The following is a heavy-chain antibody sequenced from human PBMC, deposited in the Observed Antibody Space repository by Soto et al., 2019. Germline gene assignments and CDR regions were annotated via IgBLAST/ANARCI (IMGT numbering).Heavy chain of an antibody. J-gene: IGHJ6*02. CDR1: GFTFSSYD. Sequence: GGSLRLSCAASGFTFSSYDMHWVRQATGKGLEWVSAIGTAGDTYYPGSVKGRFTISRENAKNSLYLQMNSLRAEDTAVYYCARGRFGDSSSVLVQSWYYGMDVWGQGTTVTVSS. CDR2: IGTAGDT. V-gene: IGHV3-13*01. D-gene: IGHD6-6*01. CDR3: ARGRFGDSSSVLVQSWYYGMDV.